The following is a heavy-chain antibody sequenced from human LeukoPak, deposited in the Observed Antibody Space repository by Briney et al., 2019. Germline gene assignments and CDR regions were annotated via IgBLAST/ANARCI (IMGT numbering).Heavy chain of an antibody. CDR3: ARALGPAARFDP. CDR1: GYTFTGYY. D-gene: IGHD2-2*01. J-gene: IGHJ5*02. CDR2: ISAYNGNT. V-gene: IGHV1-18*04. Sequence: GSSVKVSCKASGYTFTGYYMHWVRQAPGQGLEWMGWISAYNGNTNYAQKLQGRVTMTTDTSTSTAYMELRSLRSDDTAVYYCARALGPAARFDPWGQGTLVTVSS.